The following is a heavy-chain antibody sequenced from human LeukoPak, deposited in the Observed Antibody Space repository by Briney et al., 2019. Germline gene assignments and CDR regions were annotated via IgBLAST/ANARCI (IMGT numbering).Heavy chain of an antibody. Sequence: ASVKVSCKASGYTFTSYYMHWVRQAPGQGLEWMGGIIPIFGTANYAQKFQGRVTITADESTSTAYMELSSLRSEDTAVYYCAREAGYSSSFYLVWGQGTLVTVSS. CDR3: AREAGYSSSFYLV. CDR2: IIPIFGTA. CDR1: GYTFTSYY. J-gene: IGHJ4*02. V-gene: IGHV1-69*13. D-gene: IGHD6-13*01.